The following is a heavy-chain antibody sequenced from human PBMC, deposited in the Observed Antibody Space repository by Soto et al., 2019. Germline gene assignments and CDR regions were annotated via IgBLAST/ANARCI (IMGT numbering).Heavy chain of an antibody. CDR1: GFTFSSYG. J-gene: IGHJ4*02. V-gene: IGHV3-30*18. Sequence: AGGSLRLSCAASGFTFSSYGMHWVRQAPGKGLEWVAVISYDGSNKYYADSVKGRFTISRDNSKNTLYLQMNSLRAEDTAVYYCAKAKYSRDDYWGQGTLVTVSS. CDR3: AKAKYSRDDY. CDR2: ISYDGSNK. D-gene: IGHD6-6*01.